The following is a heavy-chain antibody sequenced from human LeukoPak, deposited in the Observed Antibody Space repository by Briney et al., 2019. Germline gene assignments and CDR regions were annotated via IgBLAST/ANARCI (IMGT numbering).Heavy chain of an antibody. D-gene: IGHD5-12*01. V-gene: IGHV4-34*01. J-gene: IGHJ4*02. CDR2: INHSGST. CDR1: GGSFSGYY. Sequence: SETLSLTCAVYGGSFSGYYWSWIRQPPGKGLEWIGEINHSGSTNYNPSLKSRVTISVDTSKNQFSLKLSSVTAADTAVYYCARYPYSGYERIRVRGFDYWGQGTLVTVSS. CDR3: ARYPYSGYERIRVRGFDY.